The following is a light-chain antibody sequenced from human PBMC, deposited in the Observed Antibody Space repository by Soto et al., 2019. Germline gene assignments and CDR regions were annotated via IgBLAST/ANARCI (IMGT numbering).Light chain of an antibody. Sequence: QSVLTQPAAVSGSPGQSISISCTGTSSDIGGYNHVSWYQQHPGKAPKLMIYDVGNRPSGVSNRFSGSKSGNTASLTIPGLQAEGEADYYCSSWTTSSTPLYVFGTGTKVTVL. CDR2: DVG. CDR3: SSWTTSSTPLYV. J-gene: IGLJ1*01. CDR1: SSDIGGYNH. V-gene: IGLV2-14*03.